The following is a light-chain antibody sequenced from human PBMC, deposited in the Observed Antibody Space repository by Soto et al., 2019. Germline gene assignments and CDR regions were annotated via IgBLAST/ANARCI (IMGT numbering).Light chain of an antibody. CDR1: SRDVGGYND. CDR3: SSYTSSSPPVV. CDR2: DVS. J-gene: IGLJ2*01. Sequence: QSALTQPASVSGSPGQSITISCTGTSRDVGGYNDVSWYQQPPGKAPKLMIYDVSNRPSGVSDRFSGSKSGNTASLTISGLQAEDEADYYCSSYTSSSPPVVFGGGTKLTVL. V-gene: IGLV2-14*01.